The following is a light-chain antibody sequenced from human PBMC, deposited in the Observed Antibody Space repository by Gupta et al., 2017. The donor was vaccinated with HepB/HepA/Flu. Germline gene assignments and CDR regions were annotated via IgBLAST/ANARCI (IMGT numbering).Light chain of an antibody. V-gene: IGLV3-1*01. Sequence: SYVLTHPPSVSVSPGPTASITRSCHKLVNKYTSWYQQKPGQSPVLVVYQDTKRPAGIRERFSGSNSGNTATLTISGTQTMDEADYYCQAWDSSTGAVFGGGIKLTVL. CDR3: QAWDSSTGAV. CDR2: QDT. CDR1: KLVNKY. J-gene: IGLJ2*01.